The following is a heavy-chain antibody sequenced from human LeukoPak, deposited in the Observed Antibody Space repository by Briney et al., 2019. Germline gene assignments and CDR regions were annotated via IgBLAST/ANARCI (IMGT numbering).Heavy chain of an antibody. V-gene: IGHV1-2*02. CDR2: INPNSGGT. CDR3: ARDGGDYFDY. J-gene: IGHJ4*02. CDR1: GYTFSGYY. D-gene: IGHD3-3*01. Sequence: ASVKVSCKTSGYTFSGYYMHWVRQAPGQGLEWMGWINPNSGGTNYARKFQGRVTMTTDTSTSTAYMELRSLRSDDTAVYYCARDGGDYFDYWGQGTLVTVSS.